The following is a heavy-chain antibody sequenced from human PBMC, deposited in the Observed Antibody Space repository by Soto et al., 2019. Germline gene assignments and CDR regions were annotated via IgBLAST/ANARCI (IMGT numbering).Heavy chain of an antibody. CDR3: SRGPVTTEGTYYYGMDV. V-gene: IGHV1-3*01. CDR1: GYTFTSYA. Sequence: ASVKVSCKASGYTFTSYAMHWVRQAPGQRLEWMGWINAGNGNTKYSQKFQGRVTITRDTSASTAYMELSSLRSEDTAVYYFSRGPVTTEGTYYYGMDVWGQGTTVTVSS. CDR2: INAGNGNT. J-gene: IGHJ6*02. D-gene: IGHD4-4*01.